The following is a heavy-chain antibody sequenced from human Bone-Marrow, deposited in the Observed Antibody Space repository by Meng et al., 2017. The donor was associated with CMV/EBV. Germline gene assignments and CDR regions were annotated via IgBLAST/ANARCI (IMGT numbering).Heavy chain of an antibody. CDR1: GFTFSSYW. CDR2: IKQDGSEK. CDR3: ATYYYDSSGYYPLGY. V-gene: IGHV3-7*01. D-gene: IGHD3-22*01. J-gene: IGHJ4*02. Sequence: GKSLKFSCAASGFTFSSYWMSWVRQAPGKGLEWVANIKQDGSEKYYVDSVKGRFTISRDNAKNSLYLQMNSLRAEDTAVYYCATYYYDSSGYYPLGYWGQGTLVTVSS.